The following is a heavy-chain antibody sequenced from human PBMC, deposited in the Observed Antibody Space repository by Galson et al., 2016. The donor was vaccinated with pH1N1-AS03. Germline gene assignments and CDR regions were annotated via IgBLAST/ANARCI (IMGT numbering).Heavy chain of an antibody. CDR3: ARHASPTILSYHFDY. V-gene: IGHV5-51*01. Sequence: QSGAEVKQPGESLRISCKTSGYLFTNYWIGWVRHMPGKGLEWMGISYPSDSDARYSPPFQGQVTFSADKSTATAYLQWTTLKAADTAIYYCARHASPTILSYHFDYWGRGTLVTVSS. CDR1: GYLFTNYW. J-gene: IGHJ4*02. CDR2: SYPSDSDA. D-gene: IGHD1-26*01.